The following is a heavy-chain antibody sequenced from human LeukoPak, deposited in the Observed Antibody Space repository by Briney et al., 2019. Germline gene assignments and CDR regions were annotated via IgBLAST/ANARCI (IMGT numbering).Heavy chain of an antibody. J-gene: IGHJ4*02. CDR3: ARDQGFYDSSGYQGV. V-gene: IGHV3-48*04. Sequence: PGGSLRLSCAASGFTVSSNYMNWVRQAPGKGLEWVSYISSSGSTIYYADSVKGRFTISRDNAKSSLYLQMNSLRAEDTAVYYCARDQGFYDSSGYQGVWGQGTLVTVSS. CDR1: GFTVSSNY. D-gene: IGHD3-22*01. CDR2: ISSSGSTI.